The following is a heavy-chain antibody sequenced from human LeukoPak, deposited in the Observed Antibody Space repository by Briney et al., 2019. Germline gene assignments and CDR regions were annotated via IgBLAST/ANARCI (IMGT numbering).Heavy chain of an antibody. CDR2: INIDGSRL. CDR3: ARDFLHGGV. J-gene: IGHJ4*02. V-gene: IGHV3-74*01. CDR1: GFTFSNYW. Sequence: GRSLRLSCAASGFTFSNYWMHWVRQVPGKGLVWVSRINIDGSRLSYADSVRGRFTISRDNAKNTLYLQMNSLRAEDTAVYYCARDFLHGGVWGQGTVVTVSS. D-gene: IGHD3-10*01.